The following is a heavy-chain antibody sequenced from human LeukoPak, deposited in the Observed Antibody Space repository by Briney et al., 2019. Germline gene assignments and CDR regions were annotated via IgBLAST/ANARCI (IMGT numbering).Heavy chain of an antibody. D-gene: IGHD3-22*01. Sequence: GGSLTLSCAASGFTFSSYSMNWVRQAPGKGLEWVSSISSSSSYIYYADSVKGRFTISRDNAKNSLYLQMNSLRAEDTAVYYWACLPITMIVEDFDYWGQGTLVTVSS. CDR3: ACLPITMIVEDFDY. V-gene: IGHV3-21*01. J-gene: IGHJ4*02. CDR2: ISSSSSYI. CDR1: GFTFSSYS.